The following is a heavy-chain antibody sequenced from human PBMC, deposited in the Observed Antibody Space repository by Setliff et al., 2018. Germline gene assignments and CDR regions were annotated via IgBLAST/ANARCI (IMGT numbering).Heavy chain of an antibody. D-gene: IGHD3-10*01. Sequence: GGSLRLSCTASGFTFGDYAMSWVRQAPGKGLEWVAVISYDGSNKYYADSVKGRFTISRDNSKNTLYLQMNSLRAEDTAVYYCAKQGLLWFGELFHPQDYWGQGTMVTVSS. V-gene: IGHV3-30-3*02. CDR3: AKQGLLWFGELFHPQDY. CDR2: ISYDGSNK. CDR1: GFTFGDYA. J-gene: IGHJ4*03.